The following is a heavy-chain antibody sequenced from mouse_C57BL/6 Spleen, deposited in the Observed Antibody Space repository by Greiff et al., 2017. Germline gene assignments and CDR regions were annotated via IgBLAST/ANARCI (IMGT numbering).Heavy chain of an antibody. CDR2: INYDGSST. V-gene: IGHV5-16*01. Sequence: EVKLVESEGGLVQPGSSMKLSCTASGFTFSDYYMAWVRQVPEKGLEWVANINYDGSSTYYLDSLKSRFIISRDNAKNTLYLQMSSLKSEDTATYYCARARDYYDYDAWGQGTLVTVSA. CDR3: ARARDYYDYDA. CDR1: GFTFSDYY. D-gene: IGHD2-4*01. J-gene: IGHJ3*02.